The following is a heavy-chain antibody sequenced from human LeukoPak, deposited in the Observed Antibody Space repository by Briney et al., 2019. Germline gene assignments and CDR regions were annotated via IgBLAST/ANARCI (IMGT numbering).Heavy chain of an antibody. D-gene: IGHD2-2*01. CDR3: ARGIVVVPAAYYYYMDV. J-gene: IGHJ6*03. Sequence: ASVKVSCKASGYTFTSYYLHWVRQAPGQGLQWMAIINPSDGSTTYAQKFQGRVTMTRDTSTSTVYMELSSLRSDDTAVYYCARGIVVVPAAYYYYMDVWGKGTTVTISS. CDR1: GYTFTSYY. CDR2: INPSDGST. V-gene: IGHV1-46*01.